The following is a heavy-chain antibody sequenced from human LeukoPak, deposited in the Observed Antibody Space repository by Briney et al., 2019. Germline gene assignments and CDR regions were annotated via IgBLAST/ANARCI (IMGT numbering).Heavy chain of an antibody. J-gene: IGHJ6*04. V-gene: IGHV4-4*02. D-gene: IGHD3-10*01. CDR1: GGSISSSNW. CDR2: IYHSGST. Sequence: PSETLSLTCAVSGGSISSSNWWSWVHQPPGKGLEWIGEIYHSGSTNYNPSLKSRVTISVDKSKNQFSLKLSSVTAADTAVYYCARASYGSGTSGGSGMDVWGKGTTVTVSS. CDR3: ARASYGSGTSGGSGMDV.